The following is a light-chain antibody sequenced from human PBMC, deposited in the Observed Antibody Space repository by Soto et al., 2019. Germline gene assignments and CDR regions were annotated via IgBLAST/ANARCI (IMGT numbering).Light chain of an antibody. CDR3: QQSYDPPPT. Sequence: DIQLTQSPSSLSASLGDRVTITCRASQTTSIYLNWYQQKPGKAPRLLIYAASSLQSGVPSRFSGSGSGTDFTLTISSLQPEDFAPYYCQQSYDPPPTFGQGTKVESK. CDR1: QTTSIY. CDR2: AAS. J-gene: IGKJ1*01. V-gene: IGKV1-39*01.